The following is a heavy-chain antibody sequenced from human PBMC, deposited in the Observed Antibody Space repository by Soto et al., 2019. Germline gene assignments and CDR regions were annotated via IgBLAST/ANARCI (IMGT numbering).Heavy chain of an antibody. CDR3: AKASNSSPWFDSWLES. Sequence: EVQLLESGGGLVQPGGSLRLSCVASGFNFRYYAMTWVRQAPGKGLEWVSSINDNGDSTHYADSVKGRFTISRDNSKNTLYLQMNSLTAEDTAVYFCAKASNSSPWFDSWLESWGQGTLVTVSS. D-gene: IGHD6-6*01. CDR1: GFNFRYYA. V-gene: IGHV3-23*01. CDR2: INDNGDST. J-gene: IGHJ5*01.